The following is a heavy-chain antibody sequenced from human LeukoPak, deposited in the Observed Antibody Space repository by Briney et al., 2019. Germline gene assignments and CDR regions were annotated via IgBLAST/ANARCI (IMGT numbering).Heavy chain of an antibody. CDR2: INPSGDGT. D-gene: IGHD2-15*01. Sequence: GASVKVSCKASGHTFTTYYVHLVRQAPGQGLEWMGVINPSGDGTNYPQRFQGRVTLTRDTSTSTAYMELRSLRSDDTAVYYCARVFSMGSRKYCSGGSCQRGGYYYYYGMDVWGQGTTVTVSS. CDR3: ARVFSMGSRKYCSGGSCQRGGYYYYYGMDV. V-gene: IGHV1-46*01. J-gene: IGHJ6*02. CDR1: GHTFTTYY.